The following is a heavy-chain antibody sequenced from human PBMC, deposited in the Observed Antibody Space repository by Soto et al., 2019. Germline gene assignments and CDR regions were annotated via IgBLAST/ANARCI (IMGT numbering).Heavy chain of an antibody. CDR3: ARSKRYSSSSSSWFDP. D-gene: IGHD6-13*01. CDR1: GYSFTSYW. V-gene: IGHV5-10-1*01. CDR2: IDPSDSYT. Sequence: GESLKISCKGSGYSFTSYWISWVRQMPGKGLEWMGRIDPSDSYTNYSPSFQGHVTISADKSISTAYLQWSSLKASDTAMYYCARSKRYSSSSSSWFDPWGQGTLVTVSS. J-gene: IGHJ5*02.